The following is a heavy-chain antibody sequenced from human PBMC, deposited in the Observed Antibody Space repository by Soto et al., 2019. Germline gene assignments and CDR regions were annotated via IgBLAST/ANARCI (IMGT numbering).Heavy chain of an antibody. D-gene: IGHD3-10*01. CDR2: IYWDDDK. V-gene: IGHV2-5*02. CDR3: ALTSYGSGSYYNVRWFAP. Sequence: QITLKESGPTLVKPTQTLTLTCTFSGFSLSTSGVGVGWIRQPPGKALEWLALIYWDDDKRYSPSLKSRLTITKDTSKNQVLLTMTNMDPVDTATYSCALTSYGSGSYYNVRWFAPWGQGTRVTVSS. CDR1: GFSLSTSGVG. J-gene: IGHJ5*02.